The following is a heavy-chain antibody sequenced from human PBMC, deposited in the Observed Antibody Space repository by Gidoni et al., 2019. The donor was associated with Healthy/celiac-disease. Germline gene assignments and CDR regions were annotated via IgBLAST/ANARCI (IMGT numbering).Heavy chain of an antibody. CDR3: AKDILVGAVAGTGFDY. Sequence: EVQLVESGGVVVQPGGSLRLSCAASGFTFDDYTMHWVRQAPGKGLEWGSLISWDGGSTYYADSVKGRFTISRDNSKNSLYLQMNSLRTEDTALYYCAKDILVGAVAGTGFDYWGQGTLVTVSS. D-gene: IGHD6-19*01. CDR1: GFTFDDYT. J-gene: IGHJ4*02. V-gene: IGHV3-43*01. CDR2: ISWDGGST.